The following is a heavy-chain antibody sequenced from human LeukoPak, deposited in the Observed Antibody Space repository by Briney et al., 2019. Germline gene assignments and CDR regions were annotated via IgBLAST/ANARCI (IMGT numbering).Heavy chain of an antibody. D-gene: IGHD6-19*01. CDR2: IWYDGSNK. CDR1: GFTFSSYG. CDR3: ARADDISGWYHFDY. J-gene: IGHJ4*02. V-gene: IGHV3-33*01. Sequence: GGSLRLSCAASGFTFSSYGMHWVRQAPGKGLEWVAVIWYDGSNKYYADSVKGRFTISRDNSKNTLYLQMNTLRAEDTAVYYCARADDISGWYHFDYWGQGTLVTVSS.